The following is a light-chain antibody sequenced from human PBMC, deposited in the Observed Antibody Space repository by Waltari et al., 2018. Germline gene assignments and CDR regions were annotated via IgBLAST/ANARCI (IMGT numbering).Light chain of an antibody. CDR2: WAS. CDR1: QNVLSSSNNKNY. J-gene: IGKJ4*01. CDR3: QQYYTTPLT. V-gene: IGKV4-1*01. Sequence: DIVMTQSPDSLAVSLGERATINCTSSQNVLSSSNNKNYLAWYQQKPGQPPKLLIYWASTRESGVPDRFSGSGSGTDFTLTISSLQAEDVAVYYCQQYYTTPLTFGGGTKVEI.